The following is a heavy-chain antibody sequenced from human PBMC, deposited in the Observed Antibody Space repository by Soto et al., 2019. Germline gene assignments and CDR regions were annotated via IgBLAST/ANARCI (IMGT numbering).Heavy chain of an antibody. V-gene: IGHV3-23*01. J-gene: IGHJ4*02. CDR3: AKGRNYPRDQFHY. Sequence: LRLSCAASGFTFSTYALSWVRQAPGKGLEWVSAISANGRGIYYADSVRGRFTISRDNSKNTIFLHMDSLRAEDTAVYYCAKGRNYPRDQFHYWGQGTLVTVSS. D-gene: IGHD1-7*01. CDR2: ISANGRGI. CDR1: GFTFSTYA.